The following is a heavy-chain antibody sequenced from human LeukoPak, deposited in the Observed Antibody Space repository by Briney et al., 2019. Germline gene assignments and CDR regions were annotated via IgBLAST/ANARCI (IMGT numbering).Heavy chain of an antibody. CDR1: GGSISSGGYY. V-gene: IGHV4-31*03. CDR3: ARDFSVVVPAARPEAPTLYYYGMDV. Sequence: PSQTLSLTCTVSGGSISSGGYYWSWIRQHPGKGLEWIGYIYYSGSTYYNPSLKSRVTISVDTSKNQFSLKLSSVTAADTAVYYCARDFSVVVPAARPEAPTLYYYGMDVWGQGTTVTVSS. J-gene: IGHJ6*02. CDR2: IYYSGST. D-gene: IGHD2-2*01.